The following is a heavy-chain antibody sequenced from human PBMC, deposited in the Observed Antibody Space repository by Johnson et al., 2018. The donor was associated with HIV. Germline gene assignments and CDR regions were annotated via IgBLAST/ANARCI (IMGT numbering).Heavy chain of an antibody. Sequence: VQLVESGGVVVQPGGSLRLSCAASGFTFDDYTMHWVRQAPGKGLEWVSLISWDGGSTYYEDSVQGRFTISRDNSKNTLYLQMNSLRREDTAVYYCARDGRDLVTRGSFDVWGQGTMVTVSS. J-gene: IGHJ3*01. D-gene: IGHD3-9*01. V-gene: IGHV3-43*01. CDR2: ISWDGGST. CDR1: GFTFDDYT. CDR3: ARDGRDLVTRGSFDV.